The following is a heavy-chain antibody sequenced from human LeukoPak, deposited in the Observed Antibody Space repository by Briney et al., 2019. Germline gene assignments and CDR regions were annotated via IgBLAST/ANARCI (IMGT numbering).Heavy chain of an antibody. Sequence: PSETLSLTCTASGGSISSYYWSWIRQPPGKGLEWIGYIYYSGSTNYNPSLKSRVTISVDTSKNQFSLKLSSVTAADTAVYYCARGEDIVVVPAAMPAFPFDYWGQGTLVTVSS. D-gene: IGHD2-2*01. V-gene: IGHV4-59*01. J-gene: IGHJ4*02. CDR3: ARGEDIVVVPAAMPAFPFDY. CDR1: GGSISSYY. CDR2: IYYSGST.